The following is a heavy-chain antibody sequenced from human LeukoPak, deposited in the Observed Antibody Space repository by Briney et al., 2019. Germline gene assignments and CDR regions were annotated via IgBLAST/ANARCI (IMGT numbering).Heavy chain of an antibody. Sequence: GGSLRLSCAVSGFTFSNAYMSWVRQAPGKGLEWVSAISGSGGSTYYADSVKGRFTISRDNSKNTLFLQVNSLRAEDTAVYYCGKDPNGDYVGAFDMWGQGTMVTVSP. CDR1: GFTFSNAY. D-gene: IGHD4-17*01. CDR3: GKDPNGDYVGAFDM. CDR2: ISGSGGST. V-gene: IGHV3-23*01. J-gene: IGHJ3*02.